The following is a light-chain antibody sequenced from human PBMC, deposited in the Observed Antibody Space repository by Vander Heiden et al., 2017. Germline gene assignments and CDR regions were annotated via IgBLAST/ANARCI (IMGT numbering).Light chain of an antibody. V-gene: IGKV2-30*01. CDR1: LSLLYSDGNIY. Sequence: SISCRSRLSLLYSDGNIYLHWFQQRPGQSPRRLIYKVTDRDSGVPDRFSGSGSDTDFTLKVSRVEAEEIGIYYCMQGTHLPYTFGQGTKLEIK. CDR2: KVT. J-gene: IGKJ2*01. CDR3: MQGTHLPYT.